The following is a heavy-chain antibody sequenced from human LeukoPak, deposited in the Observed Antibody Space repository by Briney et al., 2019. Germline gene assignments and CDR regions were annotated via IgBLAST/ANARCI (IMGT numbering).Heavy chain of an antibody. V-gene: IGHV3-21*01. Sequence: GASLRLSCAASGFSFRFYTMNWVRQAPGEGLEWVSSISSSSTYMYYADSVKGRFTISRDNTEKSLSLQMDSLIAADTAVYYCLRKDYGDFVDTTYYMDVWGKGTTVIVSS. CDR3: LRKDYGDFVDTTYYMDV. J-gene: IGHJ6*03. CDR2: ISSSSTYM. D-gene: IGHD4-17*01. CDR1: GFSFRFYT.